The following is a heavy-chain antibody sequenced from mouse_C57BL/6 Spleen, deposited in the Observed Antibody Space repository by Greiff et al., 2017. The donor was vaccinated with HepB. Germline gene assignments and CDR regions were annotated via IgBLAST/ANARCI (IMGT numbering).Heavy chain of an antibody. J-gene: IGHJ2*01. D-gene: IGHD1-1*01. V-gene: IGHV5-17*01. CDR2: ISSGSSTI. CDR1: GFTFSDYG. Sequence: EVKLVESGGGLVKPGGSLKLSCAASGFTFSDYGMHWVRQAPEKGLEWVAYISSGSSTIYYADTVKGRFTISRDNAKNTLFLQMTSLRSEDMAMYYCARDYYGSSYFDYWGQGTTLTVSS. CDR3: ARDYYGSSYFDY.